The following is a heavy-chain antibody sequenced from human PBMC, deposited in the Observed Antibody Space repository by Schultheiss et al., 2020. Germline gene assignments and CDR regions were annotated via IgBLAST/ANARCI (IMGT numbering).Heavy chain of an antibody. V-gene: IGHV4-31*03. J-gene: IGHJ3*02. D-gene: IGHD1-7*01. CDR1: GGSISSGGYY. CDR3: ARDQTPGTTASRAFDI. CDR2: IYYSGST. Sequence: SQTLSLTCTVSGGSISSGGYYWSWIRQHPGKGLEWIGYIYYSGSTYYNPSLKSRVTISVDTSKNQFSLKLSSVTAADTAVYYCARDQTPGTTASRAFDIWGQGTMVTVSS.